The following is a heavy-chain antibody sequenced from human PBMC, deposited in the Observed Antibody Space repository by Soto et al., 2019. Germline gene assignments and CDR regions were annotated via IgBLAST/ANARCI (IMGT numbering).Heavy chain of an antibody. Sequence: EVQLVESGGGLVQPGRSLRLSCVASGFTFYNHGMHWVRQAPGRGLEWVSGITWSSDSMGYADSVKGGFTISRDNAKNSLYLQMNSLRPEDTALYYCAKEDSGFSCYMDVWGKGTTVTVSS. J-gene: IGHJ6*03. V-gene: IGHV3-9*01. CDR2: ITWSSDSM. CDR3: AKEDSGFSCYMDV. D-gene: IGHD3-3*01. CDR1: GFTFYNHG.